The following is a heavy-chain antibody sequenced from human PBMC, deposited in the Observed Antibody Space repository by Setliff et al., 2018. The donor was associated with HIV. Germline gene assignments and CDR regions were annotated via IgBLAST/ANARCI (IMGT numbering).Heavy chain of an antibody. Sequence: GASVKVSCKASGYTFTSYDINWVRQATGQGLEWMGGIIPIFGTANYAQKLQGRVTMTTDTSTSTAYMELRSLRSDDTAVDYCARDYYGSGSYFILDYWGPGTLVTVSS. CDR2: IIPIFGTA. CDR3: ARDYYGSGSYFILDY. D-gene: IGHD3-10*01. J-gene: IGHJ4*02. CDR1: GYTFTSYD. V-gene: IGHV1-18*01.